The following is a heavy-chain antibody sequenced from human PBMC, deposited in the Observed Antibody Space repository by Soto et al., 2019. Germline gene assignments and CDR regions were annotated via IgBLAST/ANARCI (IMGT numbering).Heavy chain of an antibody. CDR1: GYSISSSNW. V-gene: IGHV4-28*01. CDR2: IYYSGTT. J-gene: IGHJ4*02. Sequence: QVQLQESGTGLVKPSDTLSLTCAVSGYSISSSNWWGWIRQPPGKGLEWIGYIYYSGTTYYNPSLKSRVTTSVDTSKNQFSLKLTSVTAVDTAVYYCARREIQGPIDYWGQGTLVTASS. CDR3: ARREIQGPIDY. D-gene: IGHD1-26*01.